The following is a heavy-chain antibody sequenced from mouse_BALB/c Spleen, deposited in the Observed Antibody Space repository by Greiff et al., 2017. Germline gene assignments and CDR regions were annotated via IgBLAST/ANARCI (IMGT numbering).Heavy chain of an antibody. V-gene: IGHV1-54*03. CDR3: ARWGYDAMDY. J-gene: IGHJ4*01. Sequence: VQLQQSGAELVRPGTSVKVSCKASGYAFTNYLIEWVKQRPGQGLEWIGVINPGSGGTNYNEKFKGKATLTADKSSSTAYMQLSSLTSDDSAVYFCARWGYDAMDYWGQGTSVTVSS. CDR1: GYAFTNYL. CDR2: INPGSGGT.